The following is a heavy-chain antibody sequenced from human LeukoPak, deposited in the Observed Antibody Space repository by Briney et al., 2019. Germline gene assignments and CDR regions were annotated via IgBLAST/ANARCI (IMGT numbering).Heavy chain of an antibody. Sequence: PSETLSLTCTVYGVSFGGYYWSWIRQPPGKGLEWIGDINHNGNTNYNPSLKSRVTISVDTSKNQFSLKVSSVTAADSAVYYCARWPRERNRITVTNYYYYMDVWGRGATVTVSS. CDR3: ARWPRERNRITVTNYYYYMDV. D-gene: IGHD4-11*01. CDR2: INHNGNT. CDR1: GVSFGGYY. V-gene: IGHV4-34*01. J-gene: IGHJ6*03.